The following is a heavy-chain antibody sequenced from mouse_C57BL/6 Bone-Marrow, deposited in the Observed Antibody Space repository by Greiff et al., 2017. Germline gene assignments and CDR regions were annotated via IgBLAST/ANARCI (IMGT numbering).Heavy chain of an antibody. J-gene: IGHJ1*03. CDR3: ARPHDYDEGYWYCDV. CDR1: GYTFTSYW. CDR2: IDTSDSYT. V-gene: IGHV1-59*01. D-gene: IGHD2-4*01. Sequence: QVQLQQPGAELVRPGTSVKLSCKASGYTFTSYWMHWVKQRHGQGLEWIGVIDTSDSYTNYNQKFKGKATLTVDTSSSTAYMQLSSLTSEDSAVYYCARPHDYDEGYWYCDVWGTGTTVTVSS.